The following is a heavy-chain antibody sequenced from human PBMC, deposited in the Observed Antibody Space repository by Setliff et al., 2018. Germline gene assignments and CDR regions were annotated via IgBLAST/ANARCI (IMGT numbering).Heavy chain of an antibody. J-gene: IGHJ4*02. V-gene: IGHV3-7*03. CDR3: ARIFLYGTSWYFDN. CDR1: GFAFTSYD. CDR2: IMQDGGAQ. D-gene: IGHD3-3*01. Sequence: GGSLRLSCVTSGFAFTSYDMNWVRQAPGEGLEWVANIMQDGGAQYYLDSVKGRFTVSRDNSNNTLYLHMSSLRAEDTAVYFCARIFLYGTSWYFDNWGQGTLVTVSS.